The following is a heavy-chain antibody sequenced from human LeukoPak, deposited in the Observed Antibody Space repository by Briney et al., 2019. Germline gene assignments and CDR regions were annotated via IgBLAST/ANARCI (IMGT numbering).Heavy chain of an antibody. D-gene: IGHD6-19*01. CDR1: GFTFDDYA. V-gene: IGHV3-43D*03. CDR3: AKPASAWYDAVYMEV. CDR2: ISRDGGTT. Sequence: PGGSLRLSCAASGFTFDDYAMHWVRQVPGKGLEWVALISRDGGTTYYAGSVEGRFSISRDNSKNSLYLQIDSLRTEDTGLYYCAKPASAWYDAVYMEVWGKGTTVTVSS. J-gene: IGHJ6*03.